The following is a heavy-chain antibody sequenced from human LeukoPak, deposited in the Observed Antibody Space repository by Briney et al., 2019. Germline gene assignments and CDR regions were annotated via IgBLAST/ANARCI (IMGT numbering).Heavy chain of an antibody. V-gene: IGHV3-48*01. Sequence: GGSLRLSCVASGFTFSSYSMNWVRQAPGKGLEWVSYISSSSSTIYYADSVKGRFTISRDNAKNSLYLQMNSLRAEDTAVYYCARGVVLMVYAHPPYFQHWGQGTLVTVSS. CDR1: GFTFSSYS. J-gene: IGHJ1*01. D-gene: IGHD2-8*01. CDR2: ISSSSSTI. CDR3: ARGVVLMVYAHPPYFQH.